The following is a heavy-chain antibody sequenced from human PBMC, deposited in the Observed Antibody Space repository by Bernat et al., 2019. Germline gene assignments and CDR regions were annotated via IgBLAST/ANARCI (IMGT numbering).Heavy chain of an antibody. D-gene: IGHD2-21*02. Sequence: QVQLVQSGAEVKKPGVSVKVSCKASGYTFTGYYMHWVRQAPGQGLEWMGWINPNSGGTNYAQKFQGWVTMTRDTYISTAYMELSRLRSDDTAVYYCARSGDYLPRTNWFDPWGQGTLVTVSS. V-gene: IGHV1-2*04. CDR2: INPNSGGT. CDR1: GYTFTGYY. J-gene: IGHJ5*02. CDR3: ARSGDYLPRTNWFDP.